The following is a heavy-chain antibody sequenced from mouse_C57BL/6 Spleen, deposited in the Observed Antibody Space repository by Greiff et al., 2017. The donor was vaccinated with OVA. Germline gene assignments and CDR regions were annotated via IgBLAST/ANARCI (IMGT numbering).Heavy chain of an antibody. V-gene: IGHV1-64*01. J-gene: IGHJ4*01. CDR2: IHPNSGST. CDR3: ARVGDVYSLAY. CDR1: GYTFTSYW. D-gene: IGHD3-1*01. Sequence: QVQLQQPGAELVKPGASVKVSCKASGYTFTSYWMHWVKQRPGQGLEWIGMIHPNSGSTNYNEKFKSKATLTVDKSSSTAYMQLSSLTSSDAAVCYCARVGDVYSLAYWGQGTSVTVSS.